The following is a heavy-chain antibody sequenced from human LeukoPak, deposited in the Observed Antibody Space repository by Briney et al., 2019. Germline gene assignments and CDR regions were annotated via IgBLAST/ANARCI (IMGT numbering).Heavy chain of an antibody. CDR1: GDSIYSLDL. Sequence: SETLSLTCTVSGDSIYSLDLWSWVRQPPGKGLEWIGEMYLSGTTHSNPSVKSRVTISIDKSKNQFFLNLSSVTAADTAVYYCAGLVGRYSSGLYYYYFDYWGQGTLVTVSS. CDR2: MYLSGTT. J-gene: IGHJ4*02. CDR3: AGLVGRYSSGLYYYYFDY. D-gene: IGHD3-22*01. V-gene: IGHV4-4*02.